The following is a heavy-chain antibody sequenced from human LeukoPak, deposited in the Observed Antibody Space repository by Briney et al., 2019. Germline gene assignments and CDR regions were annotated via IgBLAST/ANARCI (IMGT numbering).Heavy chain of an antibody. V-gene: IGHV1-2*02. CDR3: AREWAAAGFDY. CDR2: INPNSGGT. CDR1: GYTFTGYY. Sequence: ASVKVSCKASGYTFTGYYMHWVRQAPGQGLEWMGWINPNSGGTNYAQKFQGRGTMTRDTSISTPYMELSRRRSDAMAVYYCAREWAAAGFDYWGQGTLVTVSS. J-gene: IGHJ4*02. D-gene: IGHD6-13*01.